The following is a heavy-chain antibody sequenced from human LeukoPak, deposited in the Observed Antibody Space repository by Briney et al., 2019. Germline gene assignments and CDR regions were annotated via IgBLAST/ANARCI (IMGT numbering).Heavy chain of an antibody. J-gene: IGHJ4*02. D-gene: IGHD4-17*01. V-gene: IGHV1-2*02. CDR1: GYTFTGYY. Sequence: GASVKVSCKASGYTFTGYYLHWVRQAPRQGLEWMGWINPNSGGTNYAQKFQGRVTMTRDTSISTAYMELSRLRSDDTAVYYCATQYGDYVYYFDYWGQGTLVTVSS. CDR3: ATQYGDYVYYFDY. CDR2: INPNSGGT.